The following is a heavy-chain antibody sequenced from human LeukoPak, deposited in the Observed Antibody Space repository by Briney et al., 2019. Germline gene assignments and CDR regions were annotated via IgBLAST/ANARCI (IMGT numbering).Heavy chain of an antibody. CDR2: ISSSGSTI. CDR3: ASEPVPLSSTWALFDY. D-gene: IGHD6-13*01. J-gene: IGHJ4*02. Sequence: PGGSLRLSCAASGFTFSDYYMSWIRQAPGKGLEWVSYISSSGSTIYYADSVKGRFTISRDNAKNSLYLQMNSLRAEDTAVYYCASEPVPLSSTWALFDYWGQGTLVTVSS. V-gene: IGHV3-11*04. CDR1: GFTFSDYY.